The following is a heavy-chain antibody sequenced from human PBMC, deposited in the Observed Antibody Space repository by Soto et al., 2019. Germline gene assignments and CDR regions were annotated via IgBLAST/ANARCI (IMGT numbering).Heavy chain of an antibody. V-gene: IGHV1-69*13. Sequence: SVKVSCKASGGTFSSYAISWVRQAPGQGLEWMGGIIPIFGTANYAQKFQGRVTITADESTSTAYMELSSLRSEDTAVYYCARDGDYYDSSGYYYPTPAFDIWAQGTMVTVSS. D-gene: IGHD3-22*01. CDR1: GGTFSSYA. CDR2: IIPIFGTA. CDR3: ARDGDYYDSSGYYYPTPAFDI. J-gene: IGHJ3*02.